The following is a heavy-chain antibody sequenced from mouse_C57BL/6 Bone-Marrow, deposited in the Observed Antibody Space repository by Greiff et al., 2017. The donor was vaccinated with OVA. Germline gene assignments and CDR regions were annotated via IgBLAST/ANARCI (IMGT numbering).Heavy chain of an antibody. J-gene: IGHJ4*01. CDR3: AGYSNYPRFYAMDY. V-gene: IGHV2-2*01. Sequence: QVQLQQSGPGLVQPSQSLSITCTVSGFSLTSYGVHWVRPSPGKGLEWLGVIWSGGSTDYNAAFISRLSISKDNSKSQVFFKMNSLQADDTAIYYCAGYSNYPRFYAMDYWGQGTSVTVSS. D-gene: IGHD2-5*01. CDR1: GFSLTSYG. CDR2: IWSGGST.